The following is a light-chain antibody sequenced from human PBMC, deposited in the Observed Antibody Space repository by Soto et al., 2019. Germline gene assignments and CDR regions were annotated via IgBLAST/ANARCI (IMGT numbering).Light chain of an antibody. Sequence: QSVLTQPASVSGAPGQSSTGACTGTSSDVGGYNYISWYQQHPGKAPKLMIYEVSNRPSGVSNRFSGSKSGNTASLTISGLQAEDEADYYCSSYTSSSTPYVFGTGTKVTVL. CDR2: EVS. J-gene: IGLJ1*01. V-gene: IGLV2-14*01. CDR3: SSYTSSSTPYV. CDR1: SSDVGGYNY.